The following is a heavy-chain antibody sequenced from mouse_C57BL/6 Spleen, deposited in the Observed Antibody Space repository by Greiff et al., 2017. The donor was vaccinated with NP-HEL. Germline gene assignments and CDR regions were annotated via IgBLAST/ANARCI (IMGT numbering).Heavy chain of an antibody. J-gene: IGHJ2*01. CDR2: ISDGGSYT. D-gene: IGHD1-1*01. Sequence: DVHLVGSGGGLVKPGGSLKLSCAASGFTFSSYAMSWVRQTPEKRLEWVATISDGGSYTYYPDNVKGRFTISRDNAKNNLYLQMSHLKSEDTAMYYCARAGYYGSSHYFDYWGQGTTLTVSS. CDR1: GFTFSSYA. CDR3: ARAGYYGSSHYFDY. V-gene: IGHV5-4*01.